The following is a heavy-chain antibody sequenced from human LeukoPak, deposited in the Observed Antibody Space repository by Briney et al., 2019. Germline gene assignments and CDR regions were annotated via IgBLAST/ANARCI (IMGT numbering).Heavy chain of an antibody. Sequence: GGSLRLSCAASGFTFSSYGMHWVRQAPGKGLEWVAVISYDGSNKYYADSVKGRFTISRDNSKNTLYLQMNSLRAEDTAVYYCAKILGTRGVISRYYYYGIDVWGQGTTVTVSS. CDR1: GFTFSSYG. D-gene: IGHD3-10*01. V-gene: IGHV3-30*18. CDR3: AKILGTRGVISRYYYYGIDV. CDR2: ISYDGSNK. J-gene: IGHJ6*02.